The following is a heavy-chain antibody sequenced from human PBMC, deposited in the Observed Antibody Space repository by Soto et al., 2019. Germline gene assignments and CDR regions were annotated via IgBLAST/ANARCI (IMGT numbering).Heavy chain of an antibody. J-gene: IGHJ3*02. D-gene: IGHD5-18*01. V-gene: IGHV4-31*03. CDR3: AREGRPGYIYGNAFDI. CDR1: GGTVSSGGYY. Sequence: SETLSLTCTVSGGTVSSGGYYWSWIRQHPGKGLEWIGYIYYSGSTYYNASLKSRVTISVDTSKNQFSLKLTSVTAADTAVYYCAREGRPGYIYGNAFDIWGQGTMVTVSS. CDR2: IYYSGST.